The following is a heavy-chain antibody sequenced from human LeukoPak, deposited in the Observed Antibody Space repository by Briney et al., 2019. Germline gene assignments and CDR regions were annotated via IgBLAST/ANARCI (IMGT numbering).Heavy chain of an antibody. J-gene: IGHJ6*03. CDR1: GFTFSSYT. Sequence: GGSLRLSCAASGFTFSSYTMSWVRQAPGKGLEWVAAISGSGGTTYYADSVKGRFTISRDHSKNTLYLQMNSLRAEDTAVYYCAKGSGYEPSYYYYYMDVWGKGTTVTISS. CDR3: AKGSGYEPSYYYYYMDV. D-gene: IGHD5-12*01. V-gene: IGHV3-23*01. CDR2: ISGSGGTT.